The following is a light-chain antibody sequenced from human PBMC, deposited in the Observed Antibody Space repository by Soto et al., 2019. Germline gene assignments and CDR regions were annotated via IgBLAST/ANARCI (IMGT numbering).Light chain of an antibody. CDR3: QQYNSYCT. J-gene: IGKJ2*02. Sequence: IRMAQFPSSLAASVGDRCTIACRPSQSISSYLNWYQQKPGKAPKLLIYNASTLKGGVPSRFSGSGSGTEFTLTSSSLQPDAFATYLCQQYNSYCTFGQGTKVDIK. CDR2: NAS. V-gene: IGKV1-5*03. CDR1: QSISSY.